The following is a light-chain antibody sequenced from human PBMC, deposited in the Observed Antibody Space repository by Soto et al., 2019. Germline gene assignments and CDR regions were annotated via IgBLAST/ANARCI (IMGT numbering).Light chain of an antibody. CDR3: QQYSNWPPVT. CDR1: QSVSTK. J-gene: IGKJ4*01. V-gene: IGKV3-15*01. Sequence: ETVMTQSPATLSVSPGERGTLACRSSQSVSTKVAWYQQKPGQAPSLLIYGASTRATGIPARFSGSGSGTEFTLTISSLQSEDFAVYYCQQYSNWPPVTFGGGTKVDI. CDR2: GAS.